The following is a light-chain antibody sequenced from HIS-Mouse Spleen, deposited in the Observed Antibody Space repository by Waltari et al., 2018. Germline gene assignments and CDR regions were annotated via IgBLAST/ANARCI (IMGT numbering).Light chain of an antibody. V-gene: IGLV2-11*01. CDR3: CSYAGSYNWV. CDR1: SSAVGGYNY. CDR2: EVS. J-gene: IGLJ3*02. Sequence: QSALTQPRSVSGSPGQSVTISCTGTSSAVGGYNYVSWYQQHPGKAPKLMIYEVSKRPSGVPDRFSGSKSGNTASLTISGLQAEDEADYYCCSYAGSYNWVFGGGTKLTVL.